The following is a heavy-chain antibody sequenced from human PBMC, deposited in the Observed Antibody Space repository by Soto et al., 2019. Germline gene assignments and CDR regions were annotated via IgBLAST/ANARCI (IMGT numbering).Heavy chain of an antibody. CDR3: ARDVDSGSYYPYYFDY. J-gene: IGHJ4*02. CDR2: IIPIFGTA. V-gene: IGHV1-69*06. D-gene: IGHD1-26*01. CDR1: GGTFSSYA. Sequence: SVKVSCKASGGTFSSYAISWVRQAPGQGLEWMGGIIPIFGTANYAQKFQGRVTITADKSTSTAYMELSSLRSEDTAVYYCARDVDSGSYYPYYFDYWGQGTLVTVSS.